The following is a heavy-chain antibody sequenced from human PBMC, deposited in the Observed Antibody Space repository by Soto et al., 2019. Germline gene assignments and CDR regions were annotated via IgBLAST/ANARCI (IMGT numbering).Heavy chain of an antibody. D-gene: IGHD4-17*01. CDR2: IYNSGGS. J-gene: IGHJ4*02. CDR1: GASVRSGDYY. Sequence: QVQLQESGPGLVKPSQTLSLTCSVSGASVRSGDYYWSSIRQAPGKGLEWIGYIYNSGGSYYNPSLKGRLTISIDNSTNQFSLKLNSVTAADTAIYYCVGTGTTDDYWGRGTLVTVSS. V-gene: IGHV4-30-4*01. CDR3: VGTGTTDDY.